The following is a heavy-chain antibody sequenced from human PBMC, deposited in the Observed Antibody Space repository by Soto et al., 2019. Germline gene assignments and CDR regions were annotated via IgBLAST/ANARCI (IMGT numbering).Heavy chain of an antibody. J-gene: IGHJ4*02. V-gene: IGHV6-1*01. Sequence: KQSPTLSLTCAISGDSVSSNSAAWNWIRQSPSRGLEWLGRTYYRSKWYNDYAVSVKSRITINPDTSKNQFSLQLNSVTPEDTAVYYCASSKGAPLAAARLPFDYWGQGTLVTVSS. CDR1: GDSVSSNSAA. CDR3: ASSKGAPLAAARLPFDY. CDR2: TYYRSKWYN. D-gene: IGHD6-13*01.